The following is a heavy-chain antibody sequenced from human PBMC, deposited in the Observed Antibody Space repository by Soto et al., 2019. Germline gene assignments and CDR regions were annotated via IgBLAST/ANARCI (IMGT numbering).Heavy chain of an antibody. D-gene: IGHD3-22*01. CDR3: AAESYYESNGTKGRMD. CDR2: MNPNSGNT. CDR1: GYTFTSYD. J-gene: IGHJ4*02. Sequence: ASVKVSCKASGYTFTSYDINWVRQATGQGFEWMGWMNPNSGNTGYAQKFQGRVNMTRDTSITTAYMKLSSLRSEDTALFYCAAESYYESNGTKGRMDWGQGTLVTVSS. V-gene: IGHV1-8*01.